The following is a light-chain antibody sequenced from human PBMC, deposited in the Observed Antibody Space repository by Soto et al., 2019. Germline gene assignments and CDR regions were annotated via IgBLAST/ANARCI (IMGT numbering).Light chain of an antibody. V-gene: IGKV3-20*01. J-gene: IGKJ5*01. CDR2: GAS. CDR1: QSVTSSY. CDR3: QQYGSSLIT. Sequence: EIVLTQSPGTLSLSPLEIATLSFMASQSVTSSYLAWYQQKPGQAPRLLIYGASSRATGIPDRFSGSGSGTDFTLTISRLEPEDFAVYYCQQYGSSLITFGQGTRLEI.